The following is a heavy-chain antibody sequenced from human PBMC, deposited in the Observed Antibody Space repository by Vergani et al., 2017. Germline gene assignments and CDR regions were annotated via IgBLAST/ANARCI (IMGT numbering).Heavy chain of an antibody. J-gene: IGHJ6*03. Sequence: QVTLRESGPALVKPTQTLTLTSTFSGFSLSTSGMCVSWIRQPPGKALEWLARIDWDDVKYYSTSLKTRLTISKDPSKNQVVLTMTNMDPVDTTTYYCARRWAAPYYYMDVWGKGTTVTVSS. D-gene: IGHD6-6*01. CDR2: IDWDDVK. CDR3: ARRWAAPYYYMDV. V-gene: IGHV2-70*15. CDR1: GFSLSTSGMC.